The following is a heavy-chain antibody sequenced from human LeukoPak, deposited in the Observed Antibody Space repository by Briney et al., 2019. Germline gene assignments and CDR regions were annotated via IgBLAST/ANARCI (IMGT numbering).Heavy chain of an antibody. D-gene: IGHD2-15*01. J-gene: IGHJ3*02. Sequence: ASVKVSCKASGYTFTSYDINWVRQATGQGLEWMGWMNPNSGNTGYAQKFQGRVTMTRNTSISTAYMELSSLRSEDTAVYYCASTYRHCSGGSCPYAFDIWGQGTMVTVSS. V-gene: IGHV1-8*01. CDR3: ASTYRHCSGGSCPYAFDI. CDR2: MNPNSGNT. CDR1: GYTFTSYD.